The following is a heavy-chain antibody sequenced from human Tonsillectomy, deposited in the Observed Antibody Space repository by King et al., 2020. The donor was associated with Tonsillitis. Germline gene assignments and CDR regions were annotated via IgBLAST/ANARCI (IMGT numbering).Heavy chain of an antibody. CDR2: IIPIYGTA. J-gene: IGHJ6*02. CDR1: GGTFSNYA. D-gene: IGHD6-25*01. CDR3: ASVGYSITAAGGDYYGMDV. Sequence: QWQLVQSGAEVKKPGSSVKVSCKASGGTFSNYAISWVRQAPGQGLEWMGGIIPIYGTANYAQNFQGRVAITADESTSTAYIELSSLKSEDTAVYYCASVGYSITAAGGDYYGMDVWGQGTTVTVSS. V-gene: IGHV1-69*01.